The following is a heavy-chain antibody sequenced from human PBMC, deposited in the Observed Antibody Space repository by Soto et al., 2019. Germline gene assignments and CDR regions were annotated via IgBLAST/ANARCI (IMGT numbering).Heavy chain of an antibody. V-gene: IGHV3-23*01. J-gene: IGHJ6*02. Sequence: QLLESGGGLVQPGGSLRLSCEASGFSFSRNAMSWVRQAPGKGLEWVSSISGGGNTYYADSVKGRFTISRDNSKNTQSLQMTSLGAEDTAVYYCAKLGYCTGGTCYLDYYYGVDVWGQGTTVTVS. D-gene: IGHD2-15*01. CDR1: GFSFSRNA. CDR2: ISGGGNT. CDR3: AKLGYCTGGTCYLDYYYGVDV.